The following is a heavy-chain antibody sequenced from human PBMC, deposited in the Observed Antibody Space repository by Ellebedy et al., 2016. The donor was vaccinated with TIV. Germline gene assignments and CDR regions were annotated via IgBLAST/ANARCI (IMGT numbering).Heavy chain of an antibody. CDR1: GGSFSGSY. J-gene: IGHJ5*02. D-gene: IGHD3-10*01. CDR3: ARGKHYGSGSYWKGEGNWFDP. CDR2: INHSGST. V-gene: IGHV4-34*01. Sequence: MPSETLSLTCAVYGGSFSGSYWRWIRQHPGKGLEWIGEINHSGSTNYNPSLKSRVTVSVDTSKNQFSLKLSSVNAADTAVYYCARGKHYGSGSYWKGEGNWFDPWGQGTLVTVSS.